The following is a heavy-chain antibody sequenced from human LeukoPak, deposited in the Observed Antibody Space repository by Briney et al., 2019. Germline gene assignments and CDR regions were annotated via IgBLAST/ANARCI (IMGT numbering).Heavy chain of an antibody. CDR2: IYYSGST. CDR1: GGSISSYY. Sequence: SETLSLTCTVSGGSISSYYWSWIRQPPGKGLEWIGYIYYSGSTNYNPSLKSRVTISVGTSKNQFSLKLSSVTAADTAVYYCAREEGYCSSTSCYLDTYYFDYWGQGTLVTVSS. V-gene: IGHV4-59*01. CDR3: AREEGYCSSTSCYLDTYYFDY. J-gene: IGHJ4*02. D-gene: IGHD2-2*01.